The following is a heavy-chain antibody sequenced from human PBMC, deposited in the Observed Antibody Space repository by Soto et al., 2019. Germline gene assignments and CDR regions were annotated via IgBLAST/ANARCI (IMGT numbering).Heavy chain of an antibody. D-gene: IGHD6-19*01. J-gene: IGHJ4*02. V-gene: IGHV3-7*01. CDR3: VSGRDFGE. CDR2: IKQDGSDK. Sequence: EVQLVESGGGLVQPGGSLRLSCTVSGFTFNHYWMNWVRQAPGKGLEWLANIKQDGSDKYYVDSVKGRFTISRDNAKNSLDLQMNSLRAEDAAVYYCVSGRDFGEWGQGTLVTVSS. CDR1: GFTFNHYW.